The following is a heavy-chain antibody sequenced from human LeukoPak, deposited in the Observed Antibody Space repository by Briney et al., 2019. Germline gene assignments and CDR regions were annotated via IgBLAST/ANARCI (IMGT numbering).Heavy chain of an antibody. J-gene: IGHJ4*02. CDR2: ISPYNGNT. Sequence: GASVKVSCKASGYTFTSYGISWVRQAPGQGLEWMGSISPYNGNTNYAERLQGRVIMTTDTSTRTAYMELRSLRSDDTAAFYCARDQYDYVWGSYRPYFDYWGQGTLVTVSS. CDR3: ARDQYDYVWGSYRPYFDY. V-gene: IGHV1-18*04. D-gene: IGHD3-16*02. CDR1: GYTFTSYG.